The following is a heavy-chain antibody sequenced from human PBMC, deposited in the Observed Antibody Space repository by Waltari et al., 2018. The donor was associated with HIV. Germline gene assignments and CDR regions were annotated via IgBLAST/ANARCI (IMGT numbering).Heavy chain of an antibody. CDR2: VSSTGNA. CDR1: GGSISDSF. CDR3: ARVKAYYYDNSGFYFFDY. D-gene: IGHD3-22*01. J-gene: IGHJ4*02. V-gene: IGHV4-59*01. Sequence: QVQLQESGPGLVKPSETLSLTCSVSGGSISDSFWRWFRLPPGKGLEWVGHVSSTGNAKYNPSLQSRVAISVDTSKSQFSLRLTSVTAADTAVYFCARVKAYYYDNSGFYFFDYWGQGTLVTVSS.